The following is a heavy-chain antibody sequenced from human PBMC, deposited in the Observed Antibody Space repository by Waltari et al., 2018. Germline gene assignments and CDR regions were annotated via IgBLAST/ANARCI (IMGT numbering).Heavy chain of an antibody. J-gene: IGHJ6*02. CDR2: IYHSGSV. CDR1: GAPNTNDY. CDR3: ARDMLYSSYALDA. V-gene: IGHV4-59*01. D-gene: IGHD1-26*01. Sequence: QVQLQESGTGLVRPSETLSPRCAVSGAPNTNDYWSWIRQSPGEGLEWIGNIYHSGSVTVTPSLQGRFIISVDTSKNQVSLRLTSVTAADTAVYYCARDMLYSSYALDAWGQGTTVTVSS.